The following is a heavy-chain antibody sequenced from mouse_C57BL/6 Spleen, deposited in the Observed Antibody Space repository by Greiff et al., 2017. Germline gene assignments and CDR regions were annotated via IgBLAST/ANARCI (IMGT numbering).Heavy chain of an antibody. Sequence: VQLQQPGAELVRPGSSVKLSCKASGYTFTSYWMHWVKQRPIQGLEWIGNIDPSDSETHYNQKFKDKATLTVDKSSSTAYMQLSSLTSEDSAVYYWARLRGYGERAWFAYWGQGTLVTVSA. J-gene: IGHJ3*01. CDR1: GYTFTSYW. V-gene: IGHV1-52*01. CDR2: IDPSDSET. CDR3: ARLRGYGERAWFAY. D-gene: IGHD2-2*01.